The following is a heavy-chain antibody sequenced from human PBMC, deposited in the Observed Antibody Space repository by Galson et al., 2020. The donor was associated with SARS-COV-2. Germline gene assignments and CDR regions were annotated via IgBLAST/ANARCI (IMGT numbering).Heavy chain of an antibody. CDR2: ISGSGVST. CDR1: GFSFLSYA. J-gene: IGHJ4*02. CDR3: ARGTSRMFQVATIDN. D-gene: IGHD5-12*01. V-gene: IGHV3-23*01. Sequence: GGSLRLSCAASGFSFLSYAMSWVRQAPGKGLQWVSVISGSGVSTQYADSVKGRFTISRDNSKNTLYLEMNSLRADDTAVYFCARGTSRMFQVATIDNWGQGTLVTVSS.